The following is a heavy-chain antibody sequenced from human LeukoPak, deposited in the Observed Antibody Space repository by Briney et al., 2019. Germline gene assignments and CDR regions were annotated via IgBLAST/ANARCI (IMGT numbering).Heavy chain of an antibody. CDR3: ARVRASLTIDY. Sequence: SETLSLTCTVSGGSISSYFWSWIRQPQGKGLEWIGYISYSGSTNYNPSLKSRVTISVDTAKNQFSLKVSSVTAADTAVYFCARVRASLTIDYWGQGALVTVSS. CDR2: ISYSGST. V-gene: IGHV4-59*01. J-gene: IGHJ4*02. CDR1: GGSISSYF.